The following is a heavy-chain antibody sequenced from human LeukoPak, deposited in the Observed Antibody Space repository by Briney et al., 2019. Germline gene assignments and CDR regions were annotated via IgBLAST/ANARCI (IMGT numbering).Heavy chain of an antibody. J-gene: IGHJ3*02. D-gene: IGHD3-3*02. CDR3: ARVSPDAFDI. CDR2: MKPDSGNT. Sequence: ASVEVSCKTYGYTSTTYDINWVRQATGQGLEWMGWMKPDSGNTGYAPKFQGRLTMTRNTSISTAYMELSTLRSEDTAVYYCARVSPDAFDIWGQGTMVTVSS. CDR1: GYTSTTYD. V-gene: IGHV1-8*01.